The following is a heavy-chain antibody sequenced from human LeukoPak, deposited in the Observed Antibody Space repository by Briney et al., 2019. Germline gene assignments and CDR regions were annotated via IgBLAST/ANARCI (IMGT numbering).Heavy chain of an antibody. Sequence: ASAKVSCRASGHTLKNYGVAWVRQAPGQGLEWMGWNSAYNGDTKYAQSLQGRVSTTTDTSTSTAYMELRSLRLDDTAVYYCARVTTVTRSPWSWGPKKIGQEVNWFDPWGQGTLVIVSS. V-gene: IGHV1-18*01. J-gene: IGHJ5*02. CDR3: ARVTTVTRSPWSWGPKKIGQEVNWFDP. CDR2: NSAYNGDT. D-gene: IGHD4-17*01. CDR1: GHTLKNYG.